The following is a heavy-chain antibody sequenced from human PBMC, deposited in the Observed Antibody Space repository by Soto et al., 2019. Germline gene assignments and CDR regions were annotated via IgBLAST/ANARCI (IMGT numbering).Heavy chain of an antibody. CDR3: ARVVGGYCSSTSCYARGFDY. CDR1: GYTFTSYG. D-gene: IGHD2-2*01. J-gene: IGHJ4*02. Sequence: ASVKVSCKASGYTFTSYGISWVRQAPGQGLEWMGWISAYNGNTNYAQKLQGRVTMTTDTSTSTAYMELRSLRSDDTAVYYCARVVGGYCSSTSCYARGFDYWGQGTLVTVSS. V-gene: IGHV1-18*01. CDR2: ISAYNGNT.